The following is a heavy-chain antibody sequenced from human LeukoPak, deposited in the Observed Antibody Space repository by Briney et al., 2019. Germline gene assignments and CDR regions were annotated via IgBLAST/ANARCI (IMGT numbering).Heavy chain of an antibody. CDR1: GGSVSSSH. D-gene: IGHD6-25*01. J-gene: IGHJ6*03. Sequence: ASETLSLTCTVSGGSVSSSHWSWIRQPPGNGLGWIGDIYTSGSTNYNPSLKTRVTLSTDTSRNQLSLRLRSLTAADTAVYYCARLVFFDYISAVTEASFYYMDAWGKGTTVIVSS. V-gene: IGHV4-4*09. CDR3: ARLVFFDYISAVTEASFYYMDA. CDR2: IYTSGST.